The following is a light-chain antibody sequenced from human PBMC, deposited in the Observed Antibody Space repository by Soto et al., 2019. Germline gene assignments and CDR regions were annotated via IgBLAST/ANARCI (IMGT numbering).Light chain of an antibody. Sequence: QSALTQPASVSGSPGQSITISCTGTSSDVGGYNYVSWYQQHPGKAPKLMIYDVSNRPSGVSNRFSGSKSGNTASLTISGIQAEKDDDYYCSSYTSSSDGVFGGGTQLTVL. CDR1: SSDVGGYNY. CDR2: DVS. CDR3: SSYTSSSDGV. J-gene: IGLJ2*01. V-gene: IGLV2-14*01.